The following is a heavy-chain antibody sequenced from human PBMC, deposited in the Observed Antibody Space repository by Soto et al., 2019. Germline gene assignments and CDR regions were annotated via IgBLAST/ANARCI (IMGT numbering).Heavy chain of an antibody. J-gene: IGHJ4*02. CDR3: ARGITLPTPLDY. CDR1: GYAFTSYA. D-gene: IGHD1-20*01. CDR2: INAGNGNT. Sequence: GASVAVSCKASGYAFTSYAMHCVRQAPGQRLEWMGWINAGNGNTKYSQKFQGRVTITRDTSASTAYMELSSLRSEDTAVYYCARGITLPTPLDYWGQGTLVTVSS. V-gene: IGHV1-3*01.